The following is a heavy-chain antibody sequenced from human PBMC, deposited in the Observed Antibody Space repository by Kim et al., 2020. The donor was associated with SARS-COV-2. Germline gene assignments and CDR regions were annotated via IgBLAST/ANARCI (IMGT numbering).Heavy chain of an antibody. CDR1: GCSISSSSYY. J-gene: IGHJ6*02. D-gene: IGHD6-19*01. Sequence: SETLSLTCTVSGCSISSSSYYWGWIRQPPGKGLEWIGSIYYSGSTHYNPSLKSRVTISVDTSKNQFSLKLRSVTAADTAVYYCARQEGGLSSGWFVRMYGMDVWGQGTTVTVSS. CDR2: IYYSGST. CDR3: ARQEGGLSSGWFVRMYGMDV. V-gene: IGHV4-39*01.